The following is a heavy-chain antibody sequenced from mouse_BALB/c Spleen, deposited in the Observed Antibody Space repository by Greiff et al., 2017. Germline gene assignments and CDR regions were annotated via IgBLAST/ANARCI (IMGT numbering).Heavy chain of an antibody. V-gene: IGHV5-6*01. CDR3: ARQSGAGPDY. CDR1: GFTFSSYG. Sequence: EVKVVESGGDLVKPGGSLKLSCAASGFTFSSYGMSWVRQTPDKRLEWVATISSGGSYTYYPDSVKGRFTISRDNAKNTLYLQMSSLKSEDTAMYYCARQSGAGPDYWGQGTTLTVSS. CDR2: ISSGGSYT. J-gene: IGHJ2*01.